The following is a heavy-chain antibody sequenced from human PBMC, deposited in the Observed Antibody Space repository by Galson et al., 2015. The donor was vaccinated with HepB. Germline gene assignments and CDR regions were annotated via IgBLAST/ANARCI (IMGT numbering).Heavy chain of an antibody. V-gene: IGHV3-23*01. J-gene: IGHJ5*02. CDR1: GFTFSSYA. D-gene: IGHD3-22*01. CDR3: AKAGYYYDSSGYYEADGWFDP. Sequence: SLRLSCAASGFTFSSYAMSWVRQAPGKGLEWVSAISGSGGSTYYADSVKGRFTISRDNSKNTLYLQMNSLRAEDTAVYYCAKAGYYYDSSGYYEADGWFDPWGQGTLVTVSS. CDR2: ISGSGGST.